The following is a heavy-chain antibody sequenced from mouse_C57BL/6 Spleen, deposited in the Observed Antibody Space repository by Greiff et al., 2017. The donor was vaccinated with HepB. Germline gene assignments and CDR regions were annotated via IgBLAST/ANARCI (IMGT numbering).Heavy chain of an antibody. D-gene: IGHD2-1*01. Sequence: QVQLQQPGAELVKPGASVKLSCKASGYTFTSYWMHWVKQRPGQGLEWIGMIHPNSGSTNYNEKFKSKATLTVDKSSSTAYMQLSSLTSEDSAVYYWARLYYGNYGAMDYWGQGTSVTVSS. J-gene: IGHJ4*01. CDR1: GYTFTSYW. CDR3: ARLYYGNYGAMDY. V-gene: IGHV1-64*01. CDR2: IHPNSGST.